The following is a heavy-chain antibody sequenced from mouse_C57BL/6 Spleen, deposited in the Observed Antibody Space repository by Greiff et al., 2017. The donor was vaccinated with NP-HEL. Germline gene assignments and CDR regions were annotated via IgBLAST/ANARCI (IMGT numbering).Heavy chain of an antibody. V-gene: IGHV1-64*01. CDR1: GYPFTSYW. D-gene: IGHD3-3*01. Sequence: QVQLQQPGAELVKPGASVKLSCKASGYPFTSYWMHWVKQRPGQGLEWIGMIHPNSVSTNYNEKFTSKATLTVDKSSSTAYMQRSSLTSEDSAFYDCARSGTAGTRRDFAYWGQGTLVTVSA. J-gene: IGHJ3*01. CDR2: IHPNSVST. CDR3: ARSGTAGTRRDFAY.